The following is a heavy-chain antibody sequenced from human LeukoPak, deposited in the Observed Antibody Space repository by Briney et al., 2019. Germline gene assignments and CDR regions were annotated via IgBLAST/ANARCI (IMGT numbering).Heavy chain of an antibody. J-gene: IGHJ4*02. Sequence: SETLSLTCTVVSGGSISSSSYYWGWIRQLPGKGLEWIGSFYYSGSTYYNPSLKSRVTISADTSKNQFSLKLSSVTAADTAVYYCARLWRAAIDYGGQGTLVTVSS. CDR2: FYYSGST. D-gene: IGHD1-1*01. V-gene: IGHV4-39*01. CDR1: GGSISSSSYY. CDR3: ARLWRAAIDY.